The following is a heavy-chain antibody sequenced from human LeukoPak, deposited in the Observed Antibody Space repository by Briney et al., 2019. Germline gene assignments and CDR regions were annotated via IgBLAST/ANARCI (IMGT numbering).Heavy chain of an antibody. D-gene: IGHD3-3*01. V-gene: IGHV3-30*18. J-gene: IGHJ4*02. CDR2: ISYDGSNK. CDR3: AKSDFWSGSGVDY. Sequence: GGSLRLSCAASGFTFSSYGMHWVRQAPGKGLEWVAVISYDGSNKYYADSVKGRFTISRDSSKNTLYLQMNSLRAEDTAVYYCAKSDFWSGSGVDYWGQGTLVTVSS. CDR1: GFTFSSYG.